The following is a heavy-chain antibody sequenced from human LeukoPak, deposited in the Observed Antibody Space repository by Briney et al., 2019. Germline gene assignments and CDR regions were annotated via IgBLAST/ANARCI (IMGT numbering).Heavy chain of an antibody. D-gene: IGHD6-19*01. Sequence: GGSLRLSCAASGFTFSSYWMSWVRQASGKGLEWVANIKQDGSEKYYVDSVKGRFTISRDNAKNSLYLQMNSLRAEDTAVYYCAREGAVRDYYYYGMDVWGQGTTVTVSS. CDR3: AREGAVRDYYYYGMDV. J-gene: IGHJ6*02. V-gene: IGHV3-7*01. CDR1: GFTFSSYW. CDR2: IKQDGSEK.